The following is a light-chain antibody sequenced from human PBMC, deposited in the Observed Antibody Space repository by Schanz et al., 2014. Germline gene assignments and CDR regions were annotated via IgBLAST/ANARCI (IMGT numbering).Light chain of an antibody. CDR2: EDN. CDR3: QSYDITNLAV. V-gene: IGLV6-57*03. Sequence: NFMLTQPHSVSESPGKTVTISCTRSRGSIDSNYVQWYQQRPGSAPTTVIYEDNQRPSGVPDRFSGSIDSSSNSASLTISGLKTEDEADYYCQSYDITNLAVFGGGTQLTVL. J-gene: IGLJ7*01. CDR1: RGSIDSNY.